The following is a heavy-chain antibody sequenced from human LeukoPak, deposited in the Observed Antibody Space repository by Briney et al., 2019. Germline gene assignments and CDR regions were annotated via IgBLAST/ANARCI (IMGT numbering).Heavy chain of an antibody. CDR3: AGSYYYDSSGYYYVLDY. Sequence: GGSLRLSCAASAFTFSSYSMNWVRQAPGKGLEWVSSISSSSSYIYYADSVKGRFTISRDNAKNSLYLQMNSLRAEDTAVYYCAGSYYYDSSGYYYVLDYWGQGTLVTVSS. J-gene: IGHJ4*02. V-gene: IGHV3-21*01. CDR1: AFTFSSYS. CDR2: ISSSSSYI. D-gene: IGHD3-22*01.